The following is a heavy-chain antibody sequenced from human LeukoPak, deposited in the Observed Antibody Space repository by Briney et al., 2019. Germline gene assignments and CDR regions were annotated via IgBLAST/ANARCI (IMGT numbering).Heavy chain of an antibody. Sequence: PSETLSLTCTVSGGSISSYYWSWIRQPPGKGLEWIGYIYYSGSTNYNPSLKSRVTISVDTSKNQFSLKLSSVTAADTAVYYCARGIDSSGYYFFDYGGQGTLVTVPS. CDR2: IYYSGST. V-gene: IGHV4-59*01. CDR3: ARGIDSSGYYFFDY. CDR1: GGSISSYY. J-gene: IGHJ4*02. D-gene: IGHD3-22*01.